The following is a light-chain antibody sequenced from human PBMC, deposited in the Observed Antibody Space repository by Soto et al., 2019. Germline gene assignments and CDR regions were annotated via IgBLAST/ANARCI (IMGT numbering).Light chain of an antibody. CDR2: WAS. Sequence: DIVMTQSPDSLAVSLGERATISCKSSQSVLSRSNNKNFLAWYQQKPGQPPKLLMYWASTRESGVPDRFSGSGSGTDFTLTISSLQAEDVAVYCCQQSYSSNTFGPGTKVDIK. V-gene: IGKV4-1*01. CDR1: QSVLSRSNNKNF. CDR3: QQSYSSNT. J-gene: IGKJ3*01.